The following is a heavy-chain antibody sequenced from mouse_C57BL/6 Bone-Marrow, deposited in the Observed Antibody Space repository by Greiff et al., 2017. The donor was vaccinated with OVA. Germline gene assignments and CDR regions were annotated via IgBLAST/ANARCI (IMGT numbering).Heavy chain of an antibody. J-gene: IGHJ3*01. Sequence: VQLQQSGAELVRPGTSVKVSCKASGYAFTNYLIEWVKQRPGQGLEWIGVINPGSGGTKYNEKFKGKATLTADKSSSTAYMQLSSLTSEDAAVYFCARWPIYDGYSSFAYWGQGTLVTVSA. D-gene: IGHD2-3*01. CDR2: INPGSGGT. CDR3: ARWPIYDGYSSFAY. V-gene: IGHV1-54*01. CDR1: GYAFTNYL.